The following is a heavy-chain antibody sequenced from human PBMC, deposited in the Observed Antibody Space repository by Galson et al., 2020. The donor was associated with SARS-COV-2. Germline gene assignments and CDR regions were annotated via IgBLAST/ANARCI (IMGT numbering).Heavy chain of an antibody. CDR2: IYTSGST. Sequence: SETLSLTCTVSGGSISSGSYYWSWIRQPAGKGLEWIGRIYTSGSTNYNPPLKSRVTISVDTSKNQFSLKLSSVTAADTAVYYCARAPLDLYYYDSSGYRSYWYFDLWGRGTLVTVSS. CDR3: ARAPLDLYYYDSSGYRSYWYFDL. J-gene: IGHJ2*01. D-gene: IGHD3-22*01. CDR1: GGSISSGSYY. V-gene: IGHV4-61*02.